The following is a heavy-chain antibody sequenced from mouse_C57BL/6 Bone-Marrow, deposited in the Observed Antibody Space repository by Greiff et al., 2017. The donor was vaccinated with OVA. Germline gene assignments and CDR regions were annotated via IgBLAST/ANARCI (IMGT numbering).Heavy chain of an antibody. CDR1: GYTFTSYW. Sequence: QVQLQQPGAELVRPGTSVKLSCKASGYTFTSYWMHWVKQRPGQGLEWIGVIDPSDSYTNYNQKFKGKATLTVDTSSSTAYMQLSSLTSEDSAVYYCWYFDVWGTGTTVTVS. J-gene: IGHJ1*03. CDR3: WYFDV. V-gene: IGHV1-59*01. CDR2: IDPSDSYT.